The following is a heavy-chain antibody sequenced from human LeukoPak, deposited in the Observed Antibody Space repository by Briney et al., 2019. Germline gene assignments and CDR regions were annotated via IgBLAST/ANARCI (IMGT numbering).Heavy chain of an antibody. CDR1: GFTFSSYE. J-gene: IGHJ3*02. CDR2: ISYNGNN. CDR3: ARDPLDISRWTNAFDI. V-gene: IGHV3-30*03. D-gene: IGHD5-12*01. Sequence: PGGSLRLSCAASGFTFSSYEMNWVRQAPGKALEWVAYISYNGNNKYEDSVKGRFTISRDNSKSTLHLQMNGLRAEDTAVYYCARDPLDISRWTNAFDIWGQGTTVIVS.